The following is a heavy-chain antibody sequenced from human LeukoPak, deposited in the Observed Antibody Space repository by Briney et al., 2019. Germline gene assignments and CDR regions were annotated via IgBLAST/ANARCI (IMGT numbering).Heavy chain of an antibody. CDR1: GGSISSGSYH. CDR2: IYPSGST. D-gene: IGHD3-16*02. J-gene: IGHJ4*02. Sequence: SQTLSLTCTVSGGSISSGSYHWSWIRQPAGKALEWIGRIYPSGSTNYDPSLKSRVTISIDTSKNQFSLKLSSVTAADTAVYYCARAAGPNYDYVWGSYRHMFYFDYWGQGTLVTVSS. CDR3: ARAAGPNYDYVWGSYRHMFYFDY. V-gene: IGHV4-61*02.